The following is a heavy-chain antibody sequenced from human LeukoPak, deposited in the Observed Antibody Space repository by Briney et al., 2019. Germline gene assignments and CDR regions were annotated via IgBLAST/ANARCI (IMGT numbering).Heavy chain of an antibody. Sequence: GGSLRLSCAASGFTFSSYGMHWVRQAPGKGLEWVAVMLYDGSNKYYADSVKGRFTISRDNSKNTLYLQMNSLRAEDTAVYYCAKDLNYYGSGSYPHFDYWGQGTLVTVSS. CDR2: MLYDGSNK. D-gene: IGHD3-10*01. V-gene: IGHV3-30*18. J-gene: IGHJ4*02. CDR3: AKDLNYYGSGSYPHFDY. CDR1: GFTFSSYG.